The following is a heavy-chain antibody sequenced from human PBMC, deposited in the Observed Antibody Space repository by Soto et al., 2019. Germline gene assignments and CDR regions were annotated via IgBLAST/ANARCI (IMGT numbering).Heavy chain of an antibody. Sequence: SETLSLTCAVSGDSISSVNWWSWVRQSPGQGLEWIGDIYHTGITNYNPSLQSRVTISVDKSKNEFSLNLTSVTAADTAVYYCARGIAARPEWYFDLWGRGTLVTVSS. CDR2: IYHTGIT. J-gene: IGHJ2*01. D-gene: IGHD6-6*01. V-gene: IGHV4-4*02. CDR1: GDSISSVNW. CDR3: ARGIAARPEWYFDL.